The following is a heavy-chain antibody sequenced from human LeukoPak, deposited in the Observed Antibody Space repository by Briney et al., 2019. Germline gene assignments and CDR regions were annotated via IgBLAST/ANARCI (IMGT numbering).Heavy chain of an antibody. D-gene: IGHD6-13*01. V-gene: IGHV1-69*01. J-gene: IGHJ4*02. CDR3: AREGIAAAGGGAQGVY. CDR1: GGTFSSYA. Sequence: VASVKVSCKASGGTFSSYAISWVRQAPGQGLEWMGGIIPIFGTANYAQKFQGRVTITADESTSTAYMELSSLRSEDTAVYYCAREGIAAAGGGAQGVYWGQGTLVTVSS. CDR2: IIPIFGTA.